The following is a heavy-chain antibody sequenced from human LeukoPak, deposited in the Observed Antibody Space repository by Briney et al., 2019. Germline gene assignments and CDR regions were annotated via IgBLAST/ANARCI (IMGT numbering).Heavy chain of an antibody. V-gene: IGHV3-23*01. D-gene: IGHD1-26*01. Sequence: GGSLRLSCAASGFTFSSYAMSWVRQAPGKGLEGVSAISGSGGSTYYADSVKGRFTISRDNSKNTLYLQMNSLRAEDTAVYYCAKAQRGSDSTLERAEYFQHWGQGTLVTVSS. J-gene: IGHJ1*01. CDR1: GFTFSSYA. CDR3: AKAQRGSDSTLERAEYFQH. CDR2: ISGSGGST.